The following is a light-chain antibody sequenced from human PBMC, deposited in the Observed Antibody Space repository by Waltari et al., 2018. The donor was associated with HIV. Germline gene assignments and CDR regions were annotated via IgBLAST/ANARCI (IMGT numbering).Light chain of an antibody. Sequence: QSALTQPASVSGSPGQSITISCTGTSSDVGGYNYVSWYQQHPGKAPKLLIYEVSNRPSGISNRFSGSKSGNTASLTISGLQPEDEADYYCCSYASSTTLDVFGGGTKLTVL. CDR2: EVS. V-gene: IGLV2-14*01. J-gene: IGLJ2*01. CDR3: CSYASSTTLDV. CDR1: SSDVGGYNY.